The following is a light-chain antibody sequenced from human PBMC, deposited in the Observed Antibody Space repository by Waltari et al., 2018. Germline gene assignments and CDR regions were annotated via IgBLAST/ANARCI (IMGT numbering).Light chain of an antibody. J-gene: IGLJ2*01. CDR3: ASFISSTSGV. Sequence: QSALTQPDSVSGSPGQTITISCTGTSSDVGDYKYVSWYQPYPGKAPKVIIYDAINRPSGVSNRFSGSKSGNSASLTISGLQAEDEAHYFCASFISSTSGVFGGGTRLTVL. V-gene: IGLV2-14*03. CDR2: DAI. CDR1: SSDVGDYKY.